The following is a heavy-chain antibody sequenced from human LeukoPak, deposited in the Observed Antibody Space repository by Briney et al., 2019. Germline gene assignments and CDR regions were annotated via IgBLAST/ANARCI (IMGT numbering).Heavy chain of an antibody. CDR2: ISGSGGST. J-gene: IGHJ6*02. V-gene: IGHV3-23*01. D-gene: IGHD3-22*01. Sequence: GGSLRLSCAASGFTFSSYAMSWVRQAPGKGLEWVSAISGSGGSTYYADSVKGRFTISRDNFKNTLYLQMNSLRAEDTAVYYCAKGDSSGYSHYYYGMDVWGQGTTVTVSS. CDR3: AKGDSSGYSHYYYGMDV. CDR1: GFTFSSYA.